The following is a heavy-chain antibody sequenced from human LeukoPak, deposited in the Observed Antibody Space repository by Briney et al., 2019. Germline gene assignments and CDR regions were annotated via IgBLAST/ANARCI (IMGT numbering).Heavy chain of an antibody. CDR1: GYTLSELS. V-gene: IGHV1-24*01. D-gene: IGHD1-26*01. Sequence: ASVKVSCKVSGYTLSELSMHWVRQAPGKRLEWMGSFDREEGKTIDAQKFQGRVTMTEDTSTDTAYMELSSLRSEDTAVYYCATGVGPTHPHYYYSYMDVWGKGTTVTVSS. J-gene: IGHJ6*03. CDR2: FDREEGKT. CDR3: ATGVGPTHPHYYYSYMDV.